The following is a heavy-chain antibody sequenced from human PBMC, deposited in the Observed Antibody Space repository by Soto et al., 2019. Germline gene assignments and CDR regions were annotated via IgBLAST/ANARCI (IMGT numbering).Heavy chain of an antibody. CDR3: TTDSYITSVIVRFDY. V-gene: IGHV3-15*07. Sequence: GGSPRLSCAATGFTFSNAWINWVRQAPGKGLEWVGRVKSKNDGGTTDFAAPVKGRLAISRDDSKNMVYLEMNSLQTEDTAIYYCTTDSYITSVIVRFDYWGHGTLFTVSS. CDR2: VKSKNDGGTT. CDR1: GFTFSNAW. J-gene: IGHJ4*01. D-gene: IGHD3-10*01.